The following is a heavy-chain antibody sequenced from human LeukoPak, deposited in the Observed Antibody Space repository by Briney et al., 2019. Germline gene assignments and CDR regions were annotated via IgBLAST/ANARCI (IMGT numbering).Heavy chain of an antibody. V-gene: IGHV4-30-2*01. J-gene: IGHJ1*01. CDR1: GGSISSGGYS. CDR2: IYHSGST. D-gene: IGHD4-17*01. Sequence: SETLSLTCVVSGGSISSGGYSWSWIRQPPGKGLEWIGYIYHSGSTYYNPSLKSRVTISVDRSKNQFSLKLSSVTAADTAVYYCARGGDYGDYVEYFQHWGQGTLVTVSS. CDR3: ARGGDYGDYVEYFQH.